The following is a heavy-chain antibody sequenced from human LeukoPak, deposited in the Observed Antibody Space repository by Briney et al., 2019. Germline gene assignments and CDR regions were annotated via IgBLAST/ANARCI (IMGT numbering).Heavy chain of an antibody. J-gene: IGHJ4*02. Sequence: GGSLRLSCAASGFGFSSYAMSWVRQAPGKGLEWVSHISAGGGTTYFADPVKGRFTISRDNSKSTLYLQMYRLSAEDTAVYHCAKAEGSGNQPFDYWGQGTLVTVSS. CDR2: ISAGGGTT. CDR3: AKAEGSGNQPFDY. D-gene: IGHD1-14*01. V-gene: IGHV3-23*01. CDR1: GFGFSSYA.